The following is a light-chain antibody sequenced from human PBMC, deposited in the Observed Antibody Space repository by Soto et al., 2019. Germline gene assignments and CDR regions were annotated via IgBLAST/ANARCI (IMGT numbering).Light chain of an antibody. CDR1: ENINIY. J-gene: IGKJ4*01. V-gene: IGKV3-11*01. CDR3: QQRYSWPLS. Sequence: EIVLTQSPATLSLSPGGRATLSCRVSENINIYLAWYQQKLGQAPRLLIYDSSIRATGIPARFSGSGSGTDFTLTISSLEPEDFGVYYGQQRYSWPLSVGGGTKVEIK. CDR2: DSS.